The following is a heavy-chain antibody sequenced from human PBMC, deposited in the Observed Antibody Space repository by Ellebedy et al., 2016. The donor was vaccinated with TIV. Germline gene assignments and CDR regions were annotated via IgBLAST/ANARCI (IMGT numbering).Heavy chain of an antibody. J-gene: IGHJ4*02. D-gene: IGHD6-19*01. CDR1: KFTFSRYS. Sequence: GESLMISXAASKFTFSRYSMNWVRQAPGKGLEWVSSISSSSTYIYYADSVKGRFTISRDNTKNSLYLQMNSLRAEDTAAYYCAGPMVGVAGEIDYWGQGTLVTVSS. CDR3: AGPMVGVAGEIDY. CDR2: ISSSSTYI. V-gene: IGHV3-21*06.